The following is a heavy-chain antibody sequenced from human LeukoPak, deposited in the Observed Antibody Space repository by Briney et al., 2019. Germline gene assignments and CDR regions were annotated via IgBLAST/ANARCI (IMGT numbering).Heavy chain of an antibody. CDR2: IYTSGNT. D-gene: IGHD3-10*01. V-gene: IGHV4-4*09. CDR1: GGSVSSYY. J-gene: IGHJ5*02. Sequence: SETLSLTRTVSGGSVSSYYWSWIRQPPGKGLEWIGYIYTSGNTNSNPSLKSRVTISGDTSKNQFSLKLSSVTAADTAVYYCARHLHSDGSGSYLNWLDPWGQGTLVTVSS. CDR3: ARHLHSDGSGSYLNWLDP.